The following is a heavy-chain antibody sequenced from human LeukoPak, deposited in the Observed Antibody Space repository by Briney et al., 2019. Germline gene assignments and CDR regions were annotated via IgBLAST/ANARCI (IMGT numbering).Heavy chain of an antibody. CDR1: GGSISSYY. CDR3: ARGGIAARPSWFDP. J-gene: IGHJ5*02. D-gene: IGHD6-6*01. Sequence: SETLSLTCTVSGGSISSYYWSWIRQPPGKGLEWIGYIYYSGSTNYSPSLKSRVTISVDTSKNQCSLKLSSVTAADTAVYYCARGGIAARPSWFDPWGQGTLVTVSS. CDR2: IYYSGST. V-gene: IGHV4-59*01.